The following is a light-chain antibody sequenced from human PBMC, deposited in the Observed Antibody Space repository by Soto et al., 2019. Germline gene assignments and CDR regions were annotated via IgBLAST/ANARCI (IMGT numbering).Light chain of an antibody. J-gene: IGLJ3*02. Sequence: QSVLTQPPSASGTPGQRVTISCSGSNSNIGSNTVNWYQQLPGAAPRILIYGNNHRPSGAPDRFSGSKSGTSASLAISGLQSEDEADYFCAAWEDSLNGWVFGGGTQLTVL. CDR1: NSNIGSNT. V-gene: IGLV1-44*01. CDR3: AAWEDSLNGWV. CDR2: GNN.